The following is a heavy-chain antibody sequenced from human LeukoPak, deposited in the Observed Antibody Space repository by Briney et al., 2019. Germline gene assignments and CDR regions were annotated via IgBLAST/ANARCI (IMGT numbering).Heavy chain of an antibody. D-gene: IGHD1-26*01. V-gene: IGHV4-34*01. CDR3: ARVWEFLNAFDI. CDR1: VVSFSGYY. Sequence: SETLTLTCAVSVVSFSGYYLSWIRQPPGKGLEWIGEINHRGGTSYNPSLKNRFPLSVDTSKNQFSLELSSVTAADTAVYYCARVWEFLNAFDIWGQGTMVTVSS. J-gene: IGHJ3*02. CDR2: INHRGGT.